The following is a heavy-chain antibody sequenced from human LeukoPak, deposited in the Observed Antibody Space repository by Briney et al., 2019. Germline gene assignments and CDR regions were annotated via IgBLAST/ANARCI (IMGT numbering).Heavy chain of an antibody. CDR1: GFTFSNSW. CDR3: AREPAEGAFDI. V-gene: IGHV3-7*03. Sequence: GGSLRLSCAGSGFTFSNSWMGWVRQAPGKGLEWVANVQHIGGETYYVDSVKGRFTISRDNAKNSLYLQMNSLRAEDTAVYYCAREPAEGAFDIWGQGTMVTVSS. J-gene: IGHJ3*02. CDR2: VQHIGGET.